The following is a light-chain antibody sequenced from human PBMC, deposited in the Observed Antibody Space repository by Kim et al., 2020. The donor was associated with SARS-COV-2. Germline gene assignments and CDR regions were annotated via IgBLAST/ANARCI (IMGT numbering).Light chain of an antibody. CDR1: QNIDTW. Sequence: LSASVGDRVTITCRASQNIDTWLAWYQQKPGQAPNLLIYRASSFQNGVPSRFGGSGSGTEFTLTINGLQPDDFATYYCQQYKNYWTFGRGTKLEI. J-gene: IGKJ1*01. CDR3: QQYKNYWT. V-gene: IGKV1-5*03. CDR2: RAS.